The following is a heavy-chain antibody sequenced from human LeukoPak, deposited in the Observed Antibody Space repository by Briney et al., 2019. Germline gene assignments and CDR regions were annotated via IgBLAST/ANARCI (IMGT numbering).Heavy chain of an antibody. CDR1: GYSFTTHW. V-gene: IGHV5-51*01. Sequence: GESLKISCKGSGYSFTTHWIGWVRQMPGKGLEWMGIIYPGESDTRYRPSFKGQVTISADKSISTAYLQWSSLKASDAAMYYCARGGYCSSISCSYTHDAFDIWGQGTMVTVSS. D-gene: IGHD2-2*01. J-gene: IGHJ3*02. CDR2: IYPGESDT. CDR3: ARGGYCSSISCSYTHDAFDI.